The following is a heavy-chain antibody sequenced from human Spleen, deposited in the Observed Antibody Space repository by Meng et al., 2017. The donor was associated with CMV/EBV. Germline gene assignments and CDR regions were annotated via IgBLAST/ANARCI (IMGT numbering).Heavy chain of an antibody. CDR3: ARDIVAVPAAPFYYFDY. CDR2: IIPLVDIT. J-gene: IGHJ4*02. V-gene: IGHV1-69*04. CDR1: GDTFSTST. D-gene: IGHD2-2*01. Sequence: SVKVSCKPSGDTFSTSTISWLRLAPGQQFEWMGRIIPLVDITNYAQKFQGRVTMTRDTSTSTVYMELSSLRSEDTALYFCARDIVAVPAAPFYYFDYWGQGTLVTVSS.